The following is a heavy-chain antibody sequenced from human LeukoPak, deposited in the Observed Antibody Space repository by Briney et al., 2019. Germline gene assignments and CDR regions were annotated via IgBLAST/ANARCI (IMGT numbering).Heavy chain of an antibody. D-gene: IGHD5-24*01. V-gene: IGHV4-34*01. Sequence: PSETLSLTCAVYGGSFSGYYWSWIRQPPGKGLEWIGEINHSGSTNYNPSLKSRVTISVDTSKNQFSLKLSSVTAADTAVYYCAIPAAGMASYYFDYWGQGTLVTVSS. CDR3: AIPAAGMASYYFDY. J-gene: IGHJ4*02. CDR2: INHSGST. CDR1: GGSFSGYY.